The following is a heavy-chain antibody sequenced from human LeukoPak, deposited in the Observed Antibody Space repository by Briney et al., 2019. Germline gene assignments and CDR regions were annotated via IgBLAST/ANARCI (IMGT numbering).Heavy chain of an antibody. V-gene: IGHV4-34*01. CDR2: INHSGST. J-gene: IGHJ4*02. Sequence: SETLSLTCAVNGGSFSAYYWTWIRQPPGRGLEWIGEINHSGSTNYNPSLKSRVTISVDTSRNQFSLKLSSVTAADTAVYYCARGRSHSSIDYWGQGTLVTVSS. CDR1: GGSFSAYY. D-gene: IGHD6-13*01. CDR3: ARGRSHSSIDY.